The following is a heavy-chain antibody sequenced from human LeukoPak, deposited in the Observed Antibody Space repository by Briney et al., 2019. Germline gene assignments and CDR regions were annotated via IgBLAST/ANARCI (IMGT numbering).Heavy chain of an antibody. CDR3: ARAGPVTTTGRPNDY. Sequence: ASVKVSCKASGYTFTDYFIHWVRLAPGQGLEWMGRINPNSGGTKFEQKFQGRVTMTRDTSISTANMELIRLTSDDTAVYYCARAGPVTTTGRPNDYWGQGTLVTVSS. D-gene: IGHD4-17*01. J-gene: IGHJ4*02. V-gene: IGHV1-2*06. CDR1: GYTFTDYF. CDR2: INPNSGGT.